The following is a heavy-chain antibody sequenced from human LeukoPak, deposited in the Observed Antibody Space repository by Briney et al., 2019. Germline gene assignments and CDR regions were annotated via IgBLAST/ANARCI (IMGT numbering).Heavy chain of an antibody. CDR2: IKEGGSEK. CDR3: ARGMSVAV. CDR1: GFAFSTYW. V-gene: IGHV3-7*01. J-gene: IGHJ4*02. Sequence: PGGSLRLSCAASGFAFSTYWMTWVRQAPGKGLEWVANIKEGGSEKHYVDSVKGRFTISRDNVKNSLYLEMTNVRVDDTAVYYCARGMSVAVWGQGTPVTVSS. D-gene: IGHD6-19*01.